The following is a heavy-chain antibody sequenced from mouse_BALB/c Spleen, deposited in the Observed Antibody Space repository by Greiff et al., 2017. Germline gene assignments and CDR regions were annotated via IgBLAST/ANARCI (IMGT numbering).Heavy chain of an antibody. V-gene: IGHV6-6*02. CDR2: IRLKSNNYAT. CDR3: TRGTTVVPFDY. J-gene: IGHJ2*01. CDR1: GFTFSNYW. Sequence: DVMLVESGGGLVQPGGSMKLSCVASGFTFSNYWMNWVRQSPEKGLEWVAEIRLKSNNYATHYAESVKGRFTISRDDSKSSVYLQMNNLRAEDTGIYYCTRGTTVVPFDYWGQGTTLTVSS. D-gene: IGHD1-1*01.